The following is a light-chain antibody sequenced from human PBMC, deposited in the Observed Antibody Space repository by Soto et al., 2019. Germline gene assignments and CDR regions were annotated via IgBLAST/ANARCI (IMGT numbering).Light chain of an antibody. J-gene: IGLJ2*01. CDR2: GNS. CDR1: SSNIGAGYD. CDR3: QSYDSSLSGHVV. V-gene: IGLV1-40*01. Sequence: QAVVTQPPSVSGAPGQRVTISCTGSSSNIGAGYDVHWYQQLPGTAPKLLIDGNSNRPSGVPDRFSGSKSGTSASLAITGLQAEYEADYYCQSYDSSLSGHVVFGGGTQLTVL.